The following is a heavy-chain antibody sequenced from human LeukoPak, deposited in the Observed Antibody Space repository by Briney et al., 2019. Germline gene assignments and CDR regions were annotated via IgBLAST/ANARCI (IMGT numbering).Heavy chain of an antibody. CDR1: GFTFSSYA. J-gene: IGHJ6*02. CDR2: ISYDGSNK. CDR3: AREGSLRSYYDYCYYGMDV. V-gene: IGHV3-30*04. D-gene: IGHD1-26*01. Sequence: QAGGSLRLSCAASGFTFSSYAMHWVRQAPGKGLEWVAVISYDGSNKYYADSVKGRFTISRDNSKNTLYLQMNSLRAEDTAVYYCAREGSLRSYYDYCYYGMDVWGQGTTVTVSS.